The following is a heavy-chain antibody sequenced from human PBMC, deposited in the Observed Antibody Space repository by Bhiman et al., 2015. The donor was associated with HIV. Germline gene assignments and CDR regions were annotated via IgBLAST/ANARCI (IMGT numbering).Heavy chain of an antibody. CDR2: IRSKANSYAT. Sequence: EVQLVESGGGLVQPGGSLKLSCAASGFTFSGSAMHWVRQASGKGLEWVGRIRSKANSYATAYAASVKGRFTISRDDSKNTAYLQMNSLKTEDTAVYCTTLNYYYDSSGPGAFDIWGQGTMVTVSS. CDR3: TTLNYYYDSSGPGAFDI. D-gene: IGHD3-22*01. V-gene: IGHV3-73*02. CDR1: GFTFSGSA. J-gene: IGHJ3*02.